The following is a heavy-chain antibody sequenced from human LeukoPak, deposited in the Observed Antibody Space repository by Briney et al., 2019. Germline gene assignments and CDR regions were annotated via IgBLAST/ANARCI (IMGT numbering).Heavy chain of an antibody. Sequence: SETLSLTCTVSGGSITINSYSWGWIRQPPGKGLQWIVTLSHAGTNYYNPSLKSRVTMPVDRSKNQLSLELTSVTATDTAVYYCARLRGGVQLWGDWGQGTLVTVSS. J-gene: IGHJ4*02. CDR2: LSHAGTN. CDR3: ARLRGGVQLWGD. D-gene: IGHD5-18*01. CDR1: GGSITINSYS. V-gene: IGHV4-39*01.